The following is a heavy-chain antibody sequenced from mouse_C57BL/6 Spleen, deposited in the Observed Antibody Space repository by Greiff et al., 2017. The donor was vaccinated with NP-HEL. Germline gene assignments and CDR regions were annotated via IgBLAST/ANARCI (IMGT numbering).Heavy chain of an antibody. CDR3: ARGTRYYFDY. D-gene: IGHD3-3*01. J-gene: IGHJ2*01. CDR2: ISSGSSTI. Sequence: EVQGVESVGGLVKPGGSLKLSCAASGFTFCDYGMHWFRHAPAKGLEWVAYISSGSSTIYYADTVKGRFTISRDNAKDTLFLQMTSLRSEDTAMYYCARGTRYYFDYWGQGTTRTVSS. V-gene: IGHV5-17*01. CDR1: GFTFCDYG.